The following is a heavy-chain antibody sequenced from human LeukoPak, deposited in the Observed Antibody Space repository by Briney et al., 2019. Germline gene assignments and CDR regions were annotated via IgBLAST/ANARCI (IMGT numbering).Heavy chain of an antibody. V-gene: IGHV3-30-3*01. D-gene: IGHD2-2*01. CDR1: GFTFSSYA. CDR2: ISYDGSNK. Sequence: PGRSLRLSCAASGFTFSSYAMHWVRQAPGKGLEWVAVISYDGSNKYYADSVKGRFTISRDNSKNTLYLQMNSLRAEDTAVYYCARGSGGVVPAARSGYWGQGTLVTVSS. CDR3: ARGSGGVVPAARSGY. J-gene: IGHJ4*02.